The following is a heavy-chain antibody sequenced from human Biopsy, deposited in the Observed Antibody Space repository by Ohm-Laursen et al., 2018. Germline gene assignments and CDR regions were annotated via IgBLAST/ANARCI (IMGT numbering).Heavy chain of an antibody. CDR1: GRSFSGYY. D-gene: IGHD3-16*01. V-gene: IGHV4-34*01. Sequence: TLSLTCAVSGRSFSGYYWSWIRQTPGKGLEWIGEVSHRGSTNYNPSLKSRVTISVDTSKNQFSLNLSSVTVADTAVYYCARLTGDYIWGNWRINHDPFDIWDQGTSVTVSS. CDR2: VSHRGST. CDR3: ARLTGDYIWGNWRINHDPFDI. J-gene: IGHJ3*02.